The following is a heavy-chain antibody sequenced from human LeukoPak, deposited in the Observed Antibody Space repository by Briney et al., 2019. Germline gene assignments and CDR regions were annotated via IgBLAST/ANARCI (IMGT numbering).Heavy chain of an antibody. CDR1: GFRFSSYV. V-gene: IGHV3-23*01. CDR2: IDGSDGAS. D-gene: IGHD6-6*01. Sequence: GGSLRLSCAASGFRFSSYVMSWVRQAPGKGLEYVSSIDGSDGASYYADSVKGRFTISRDNAKNSLYLQMNGLRAEDTAVYYCARRGGSSSRRSPIDYWGQGTLVTVSS. CDR3: ARRGGSSSRRSPIDY. J-gene: IGHJ4*02.